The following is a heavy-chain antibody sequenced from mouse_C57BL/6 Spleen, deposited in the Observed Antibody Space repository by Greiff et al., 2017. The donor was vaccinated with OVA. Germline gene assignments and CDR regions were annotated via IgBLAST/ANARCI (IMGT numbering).Heavy chain of an antibody. CDR3: TDGYYLYYYAMDY. CDR1: GFTFSNYW. V-gene: IGHV6-3*01. D-gene: IGHD2-3*01. Sequence: EVKLEESGGGLVQPGGSMKLSCVASGFTFSNYWMNWVRQSPEKGLEWVAQIRFKSDNYATHYAVSVKGRFTISRDDSKSSVYLQMNNLRAEDTGIYYCTDGYYLYYYAMDYWGQGTSVTVSS. CDR2: IRFKSDNYAT. J-gene: IGHJ4*01.